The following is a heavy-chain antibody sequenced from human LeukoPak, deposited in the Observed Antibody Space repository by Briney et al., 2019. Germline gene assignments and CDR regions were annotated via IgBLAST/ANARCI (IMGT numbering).Heavy chain of an antibody. CDR2: TYYRSRWYN. CDR1: GDSLSSNSAS. J-gene: IGHJ6*03. Sequence: SQTLSLTCAISGDSLSSNSASWTWIRQSPSRGLEWLGRTYYRSRWYNDYATSVKTRVSINPDTSKNQFSLKLSSVTAADTAVYYCARHVPPYYYYMDVWGKGTTVTISS. CDR3: ARHVPPYYYYMDV. V-gene: IGHV6-1*01.